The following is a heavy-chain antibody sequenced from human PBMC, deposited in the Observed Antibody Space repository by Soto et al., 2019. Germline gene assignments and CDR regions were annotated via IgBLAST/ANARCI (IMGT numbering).Heavy chain of an antibody. Sequence: SVKVSCKASGGTFSSYAISWVRQAPGQGLEWMGGIIPIFGTANYAQKFQGRVTITADKSTSTAYMELSSLRSEDTAVYYCARGTWLRKWFDPWGQGTLVTVSS. CDR3: ARGTWLRKWFDP. CDR1: GGTFSSYA. J-gene: IGHJ5*02. D-gene: IGHD5-12*01. V-gene: IGHV1-69*06. CDR2: IIPIFGTA.